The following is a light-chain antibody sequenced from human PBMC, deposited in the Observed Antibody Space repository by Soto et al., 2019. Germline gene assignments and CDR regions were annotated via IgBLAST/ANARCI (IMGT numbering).Light chain of an antibody. J-gene: IGKJ4*01. V-gene: IGKV3-15*01. CDR1: QSISTN. CDR3: QPFNNWPLT. Sequence: EVLMTQSPATLSVSPGERVTLSCRTSQSISTNLAWYQQRRGQAPRLLIYGASNRATGVPARFSGSGSGAEFTLTISSLQSEDFAVYYCQPFNNWPLTFGGGTKV. CDR2: GAS.